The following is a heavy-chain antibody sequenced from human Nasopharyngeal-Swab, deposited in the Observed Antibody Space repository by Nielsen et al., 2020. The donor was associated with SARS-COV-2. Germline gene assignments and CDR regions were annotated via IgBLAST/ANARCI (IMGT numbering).Heavy chain of an antibody. V-gene: IGHV3-74*01. CDR2: INSDGSST. D-gene: IGHD6-6*01. Sequence: GESLKISCAASGFTFSSYWMHWVRQAPGKRLVWVSRINSDGSSTSYADSVKGRFTISRDNAKNTLYLQMNSLRAEDTAVYYCARDSSDWFDPWGQGTLVTVSS. CDR3: ARDSSDWFDP. J-gene: IGHJ5*02. CDR1: GFTFSSYW.